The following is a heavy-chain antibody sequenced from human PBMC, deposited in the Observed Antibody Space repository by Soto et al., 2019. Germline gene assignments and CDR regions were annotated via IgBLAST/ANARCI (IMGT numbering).Heavy chain of an antibody. D-gene: IGHD3-3*02. V-gene: IGHV3-66*01. CDR3: ARDIFGVARASDY. CDR1: GFTVSSNY. CDR2: IYSGGST. J-gene: IGHJ4*02. Sequence: GGSLRLSCVASGFTVSSNYMSWVRQAPGKGLEWVSVIYSGGSTYYADSVKGRFTISRDNSKNTLYLQMNSLRAEDTAVYYCARDIFGVARASDYWGQGSLVTVSS.